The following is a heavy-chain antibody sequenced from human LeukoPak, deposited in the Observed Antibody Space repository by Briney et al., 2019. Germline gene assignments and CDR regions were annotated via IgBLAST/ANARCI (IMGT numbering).Heavy chain of an antibody. CDR2: IYYSGST. D-gene: IGHD3-3*01. Sequence: SETLSLTCTVSGGSISSYYWSWIRQPPGKGLEWIGYIYYSGSTNYNPSLKSRDTISVDTSKNQFSLKLSSVTAADTAVYYCARQGVDYYYYYGMDVWGQGTTVTVSS. J-gene: IGHJ6*02. V-gene: IGHV4-59*01. CDR1: GGSISSYY. CDR3: ARQGVDYYYYYGMDV.